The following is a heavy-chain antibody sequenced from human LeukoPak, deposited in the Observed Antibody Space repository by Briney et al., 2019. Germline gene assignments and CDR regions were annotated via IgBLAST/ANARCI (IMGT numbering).Heavy chain of an antibody. CDR2: IIPKFGTG. CDR3: ATSYTSQVPYFDY. D-gene: IGHD3-16*02. Sequence: SVKVSCKASGGTFSSYAISWVRQAPGQALEWMGRIIPKFGTGDYAEKFQGRVTMTEDTSTDTAYMELSSLRSEDTAVYYCATSYTSQVPYFDYWGQGTLVTVSS. V-gene: IGHV1-69*06. J-gene: IGHJ4*02. CDR1: GGTFSSYA.